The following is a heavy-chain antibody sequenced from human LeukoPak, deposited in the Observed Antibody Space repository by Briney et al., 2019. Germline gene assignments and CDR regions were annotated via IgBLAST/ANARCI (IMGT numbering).Heavy chain of an antibody. CDR3: AKGDYYDFDY. D-gene: IGHD3-10*01. J-gene: IGHJ4*02. CDR2: GSA. Sequence: GGSLRLSCAASGFTFSYYAMSWVRQAPGKGLEWVSGGSAYYADSVKGRFTISRDNSKNTLYLQMVSLRAEDTAVYYCAKGDYYDFDYWGQGTLVTVSS. CDR1: GFTFSYYA. V-gene: IGHV3-23*01.